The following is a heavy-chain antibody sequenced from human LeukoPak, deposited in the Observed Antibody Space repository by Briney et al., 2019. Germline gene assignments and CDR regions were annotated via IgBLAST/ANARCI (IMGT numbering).Heavy chain of an antibody. D-gene: IGHD6-13*01. J-gene: IGHJ3*02. CDR1: GYXFTGYY. CDR2: INPNSGGT. Sequence: GASVKVSCKASGYXFTGYYIHWVRQAPGQGHEWMGSINPNSGGTNYAQKFQGRVTMTRDTSISTAYMELSRLRSDDTAVYYCAREGFRYSSSWHDAFDIWGQGTMVTVSS. V-gene: IGHV1-2*02. CDR3: AREGFRYSSSWHDAFDI.